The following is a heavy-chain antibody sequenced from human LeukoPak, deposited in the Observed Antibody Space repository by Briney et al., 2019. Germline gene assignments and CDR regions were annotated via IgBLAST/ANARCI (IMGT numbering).Heavy chain of an antibody. CDR2: IYYSGST. CDR3: AKMDIVATIYWFDP. CDR1: GGSISSYY. Sequence: PSETLSLTCTVSGGSISSYYWSWIRQPPGKGLEWIGYIYYSGSTNYNPSLKRRVTISVDTSKNQFSLKLSSVTAADTAVYYCAKMDIVATIYWFDPWGQGTLVTVSS. V-gene: IGHV4-59*01. D-gene: IGHD5-12*01. J-gene: IGHJ5*02.